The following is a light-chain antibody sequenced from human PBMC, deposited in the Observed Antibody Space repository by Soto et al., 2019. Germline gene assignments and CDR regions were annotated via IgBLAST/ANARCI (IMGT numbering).Light chain of an antibody. Sequence: QSALTQPASVSGSPGQSITISCTGTSSDVGSYNLVSWYQQHPGKAPKLMIYEGSKRPSGVSNRFSGSKSGNTAPLTISGLQAEVEADYYCCSYAGSSRVFGGGTKVTVL. CDR3: CSYAGSSRV. CDR1: SSDVGSYNL. CDR2: EGS. V-gene: IGLV2-23*01. J-gene: IGLJ3*02.